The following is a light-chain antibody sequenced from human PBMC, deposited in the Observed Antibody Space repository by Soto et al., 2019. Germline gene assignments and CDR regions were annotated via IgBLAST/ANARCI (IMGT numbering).Light chain of an antibody. CDR1: QSVSSNH. V-gene: IGKV3-20*01. CDR2: GGS. CDR3: QQYSSSRT. J-gene: IGKJ1*01. Sequence: DIVLTQSPGTLSFSTGERATLSSRASQSVSSNHLAWYQQKPGQAPRLLIYGGSTRATGIPVRFSGSGSETEFTLTITRLEPEDFAMYYCQQYSSSRTFGQGTKVDIK.